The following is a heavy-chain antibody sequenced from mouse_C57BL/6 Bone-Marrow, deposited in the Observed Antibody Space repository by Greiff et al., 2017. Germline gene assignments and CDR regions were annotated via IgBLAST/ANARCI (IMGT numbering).Heavy chain of an antibody. CDR1: GFTFSDYY. Sequence: EVKLLESEGGLVQPGSSMKLSCTASGFTFSDYYMAWVRQVPEKGLEWVANINYDGSSTYYLDSLKSRFIISRDNAKNILYLQMSSLKSEDTATYYCARDRGGKDYFDYWGQGTTLTVSS. CDR2: INYDGSST. V-gene: IGHV5-16*01. J-gene: IGHJ2*01. CDR3: ARDRGGKDYFDY. D-gene: IGHD1-1*01.